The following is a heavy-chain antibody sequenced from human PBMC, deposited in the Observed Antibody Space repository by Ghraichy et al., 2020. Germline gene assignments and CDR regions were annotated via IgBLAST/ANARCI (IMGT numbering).Heavy chain of an antibody. J-gene: IGHJ4*02. Sequence: SETLSLTCTVSGGSISSSIYYWAWIRQPPGKGLEWIGNIYYSGSTYYNPSLKSRVTIFVDTSKNQFSLKLSSVTAADTAVYYCARQEGSQSEYWGQGILVTVSS. CDR1: GGSISSSIYY. CDR2: IYYSGST. CDR3: ARQEGSQSEY. V-gene: IGHV4-39*01.